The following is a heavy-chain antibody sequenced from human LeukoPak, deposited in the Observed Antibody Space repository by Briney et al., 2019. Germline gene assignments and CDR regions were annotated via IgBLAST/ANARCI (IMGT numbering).Heavy chain of an antibody. Sequence: QPGGSLRLSCAVSGFTFSSYWMSWVRQAPGKGLEWVANIEQDGSEKYYVDSVKGRFIISRDNTKNSLFLQMNSLRAGDTAIYYCARVNNYDCKDYWGQGTLVTVSS. D-gene: IGHD5-12*01. CDR2: IEQDGSEK. V-gene: IGHV3-7*01. CDR1: GFTFSSYW. CDR3: ARVNNYDCKDY. J-gene: IGHJ4*02.